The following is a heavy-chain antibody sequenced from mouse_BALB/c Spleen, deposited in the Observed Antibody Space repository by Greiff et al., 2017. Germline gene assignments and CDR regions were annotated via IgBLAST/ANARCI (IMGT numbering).Heavy chain of an antibody. CDR2: IWAGGST. Sequence: VKLLESGPGLVAPSQSLSITCTVSGFSLTGYGVNWVRQPPGKGLEWLGMIWAGGSTNYNSALMSRLSISKDNSKSQVFLKMNSLQTDDTAMYYCARDLGLTPSYWGQGTLVTVSA. CDR3: ARDLGLTPSY. V-gene: IGHV2-9*02. CDR1: GFSLTGYG. J-gene: IGHJ3*01. D-gene: IGHD3-1*01.